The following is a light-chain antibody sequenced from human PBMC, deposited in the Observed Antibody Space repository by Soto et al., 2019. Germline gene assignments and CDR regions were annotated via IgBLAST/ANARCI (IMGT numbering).Light chain of an antibody. CDR3: CSYAGSYTFYV. CDR2: DVS. CDR1: GSDVGGYNY. Sequence: QSALTQPRSLSGSPGQSVTISCTGAGSDVGGYNYVSWYQQHPGKAPKLMIYDVSKRPSGVPDRFSGSKSGNTASLTISGLXADDEADYYCCSYAGSYTFYVFGTGTKVTVL. V-gene: IGLV2-11*01. J-gene: IGLJ1*01.